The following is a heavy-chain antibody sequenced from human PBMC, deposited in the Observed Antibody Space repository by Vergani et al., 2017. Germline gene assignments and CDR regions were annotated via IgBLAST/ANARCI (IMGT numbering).Heavy chain of an antibody. CDR1: GASIRSSNYY. D-gene: IGHD1-26*01. V-gene: IGHV4-39*02. CDR3: AREATRSWD. Sequence: QLQLQESGPGLVKPSATLSLTCSVSGASIRSSNYYWGWIRQPPGKGLEWIASIYYSGSTYYNPSLKSRVTISVDTSKNQFSLKLSSVTAADTAVYFCAREATRSWDWGQGTLVTVSS. CDR2: IYYSGST. J-gene: IGHJ4*02.